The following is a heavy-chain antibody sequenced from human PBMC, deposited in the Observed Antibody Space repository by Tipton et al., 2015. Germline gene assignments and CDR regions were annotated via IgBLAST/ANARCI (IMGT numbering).Heavy chain of an antibody. Sequence: SLRLSCAASGFTFSSYVMSWVRQAPGKGLEWVANIQQDGSEKFYVDSVKGRFTISRDNSKNTLFLQMSRLRAEDTAVYCCARDKVSEVGGSRVYYYYGMDVWGQGTTVTVSS. J-gene: IGHJ6*02. CDR1: GFTFSSYV. CDR2: IQQDGSEK. V-gene: IGHV3-7*01. CDR3: ARDKVSEVGGSRVYYYYGMDV. D-gene: IGHD1-26*01.